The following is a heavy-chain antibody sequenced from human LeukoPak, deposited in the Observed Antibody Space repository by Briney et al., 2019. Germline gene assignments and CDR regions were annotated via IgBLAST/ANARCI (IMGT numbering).Heavy chain of an antibody. CDR3: AKDGDSSSWYYFDY. V-gene: IGHV3-9*01. CDR2: ISWNSGSI. D-gene: IGHD6-13*01. Sequence: GGSLRLSCAACGVTFYDYAMHWVRQAPGKGVEWVSGISWNSGSIGYADSVKGRFTISRDNAKNSLYLQMNSLRAEDTALYYCAKDGDSSSWYYFDYWGQGTLVTVSS. CDR1: GVTFYDYA. J-gene: IGHJ4*02.